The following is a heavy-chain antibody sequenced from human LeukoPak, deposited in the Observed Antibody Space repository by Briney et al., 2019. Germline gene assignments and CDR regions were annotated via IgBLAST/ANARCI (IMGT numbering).Heavy chain of an antibody. CDR1: GFTFSSYW. Sequence: GGSLRLSCAASGFTFSSYWMSWVRQAPGKGLEWVANIKQDGSEKYYVDSVKGRFTISRDNAKNSLYLQMNSLRAEDTAVCYCAREYVEWSNYYYYGMDVWGQGTTVTVSS. CDR2: IKQDGSEK. D-gene: IGHD3-3*01. V-gene: IGHV3-7*01. CDR3: AREYVEWSNYYYYGMDV. J-gene: IGHJ6*02.